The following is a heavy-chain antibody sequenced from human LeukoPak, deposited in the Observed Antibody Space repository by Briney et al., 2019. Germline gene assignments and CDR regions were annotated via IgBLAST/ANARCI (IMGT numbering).Heavy chain of an antibody. CDR2: IYTSGST. D-gene: IGHD3-3*01. V-gene: IGHV4-61*02. CDR3: ARTPDYNFWNGYFPLDI. Sequence: SETLSLTCTVSGGSISSGSHYWSWIRQPAGKGLEWIGRIYTSGSTNYNPSLKSRVTISIDGSKNQISLKLTSVIAADTAMYFCARTPDYNFWNGYFPLDIWGQGTMVTVSS. J-gene: IGHJ3*02. CDR1: GGSISSGSHY.